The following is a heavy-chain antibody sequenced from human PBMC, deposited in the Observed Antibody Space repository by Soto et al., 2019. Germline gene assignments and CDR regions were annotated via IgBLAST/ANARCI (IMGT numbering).Heavy chain of an antibody. CDR1: GYSFTIYC. D-gene: IGHD3-10*01. Sequence: GESLTISCEVSGYSFTIYCIIWVLQMPGKGLECMGRIDPSDSYTNYSPSFQGHVTISADKSISTAYLQWSSLKASDTAMYYCARGTVTMVRGVIFLDGMDVWGQGTTVTVSS. CDR3: ARGTVTMVRGVIFLDGMDV. CDR2: IDPSDSYT. J-gene: IGHJ6*01. V-gene: IGHV5-10-1*01.